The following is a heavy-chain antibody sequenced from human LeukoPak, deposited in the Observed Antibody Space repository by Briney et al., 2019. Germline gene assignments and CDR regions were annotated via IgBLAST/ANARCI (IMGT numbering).Heavy chain of an antibody. V-gene: IGHV1-8*01. J-gene: IGHJ4*02. CDR3: ARKGETSNTDY. Sequence: GASVKVSCXASGYTFTSYDINWVRQAIGQGLEWMGWMNPNSGNTGYAQKFQGRVTMTRNTSISTAYMELSSLRSEDTAVYYCARKGETSNTDYWGQGTLVTVSS. CDR1: GYTFTSYD. CDR2: MNPNSGNT. D-gene: IGHD3-16*01.